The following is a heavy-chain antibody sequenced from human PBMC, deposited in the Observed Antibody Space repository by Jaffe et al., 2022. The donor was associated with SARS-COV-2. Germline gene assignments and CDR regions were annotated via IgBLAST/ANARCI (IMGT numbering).Heavy chain of an antibody. V-gene: IGHV3-30-3*01. CDR2: ISYDGSNK. CDR1: GFTFSSYA. Sequence: QVQLVESGGGVVQPGRSLRLSCAASGFTFSSYAMHWVRQAPGKGLEWVAVISYDGSNKYYADSVKGRFTISRDNSKNTLYLQMNSLRAEDTAVYYCAREPPQWLAFDYWGQGTLVTVSS. J-gene: IGHJ4*02. D-gene: IGHD6-19*01. CDR3: AREPPQWLAFDY.